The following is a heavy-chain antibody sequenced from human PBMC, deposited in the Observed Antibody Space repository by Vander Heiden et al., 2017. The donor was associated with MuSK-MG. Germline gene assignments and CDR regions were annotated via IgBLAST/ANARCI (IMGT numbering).Heavy chain of an antibody. J-gene: IGHJ5*02. CDR3: TRPSGSYWP. V-gene: IGHV3-73*01. CDR2: IRSKANSYAT. CDR1: GLTFSGST. D-gene: IGHD1-26*01. Sequence: EVQLVESGGGLVQPGGSLKLSCAASGLTFSGSTIHWVRQASGKGLEWVGRIRSKANSYATAYAASVKGRFTISRDDSKNTAYLEMSSLKTEDTAVYYCTRPSGSYWPWGQGTLVTVSS.